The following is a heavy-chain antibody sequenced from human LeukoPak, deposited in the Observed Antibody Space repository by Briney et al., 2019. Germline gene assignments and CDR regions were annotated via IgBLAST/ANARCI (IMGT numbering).Heavy chain of an antibody. J-gene: IGHJ6*02. CDR2: ISSSGSTI. CDR1: GFTFSDYY. Sequence: GGSLRLSCAASGFTFSDYYMSWSRQAPGKGLEWVSYISSSGSTIYYADSVKGRFTISRDNAKNSLYLQMNSLRAEDTAVYYCARLNSGGSPYDYGMDVWGQGTTVTVSS. CDR3: ARLNSGGSPYDYGMDV. V-gene: IGHV3-11*04. D-gene: IGHD1-26*01.